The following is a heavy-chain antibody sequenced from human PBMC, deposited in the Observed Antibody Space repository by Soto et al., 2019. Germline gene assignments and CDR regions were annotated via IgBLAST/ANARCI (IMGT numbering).Heavy chain of an antibody. J-gene: IGHJ6*02. CDR1: GGSISSSNW. V-gene: IGHV4-4*02. D-gene: IGHD3-10*01. CDR2: IYHSGST. Sequence: QVQLQESGPGLVKPSGTLSLTCAVSGGSISSSNWWSWVRQPPGKGLEWVGEIYHSGSTNYNPSLKNRVTISVDKSKNQFSLKLSSVTAADTAVYYCARYPHFGPFRYYYYGMDVWGQGTTVTVSS. CDR3: ARYPHFGPFRYYYYGMDV.